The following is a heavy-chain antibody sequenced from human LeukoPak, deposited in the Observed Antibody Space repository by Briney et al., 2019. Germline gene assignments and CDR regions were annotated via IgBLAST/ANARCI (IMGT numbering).Heavy chain of an antibody. V-gene: IGHV1-18*01. CDR2: ISAHNGDT. D-gene: IGHD6-19*01. CDR1: GYTFTSYG. CDR3: ARDRSSGWKGVFDY. Sequence: ASVKVSCKASGYTFTSYGVSWVRQAPGQGLEWMGWISAHNGDTNYAQKFQGRVAMTTDTSTSTAYMELRSLRSDDTAVFYCARDRSSGWKGVFDYWGQGTLVTVSS. J-gene: IGHJ4*02.